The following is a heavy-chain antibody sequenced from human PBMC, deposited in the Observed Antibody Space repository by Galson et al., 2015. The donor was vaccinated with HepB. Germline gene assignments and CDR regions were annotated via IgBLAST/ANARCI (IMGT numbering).Heavy chain of an antibody. CDR3: AKGYDSSCYHEYYFVY. CDR1: GFTFDDYG. D-gene: IGHD3-22*01. CDR2: ISWNSGSI. V-gene: IGHV3-9*01. J-gene: IGHJ4*02. Sequence: SLRLSCAASGFTFDDYGMNWVRQAPGKGLEWVSGISWNSGSIGYADSVKGRFTISRDNAKNSLYLQMNRLRAEDTALYYCAKGYDSSCYHEYYFVYWGQGTPVTVSS.